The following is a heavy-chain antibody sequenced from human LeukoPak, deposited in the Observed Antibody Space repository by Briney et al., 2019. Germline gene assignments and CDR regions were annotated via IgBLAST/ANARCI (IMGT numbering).Heavy chain of an antibody. Sequence: SETLSLTCTVSGGSISSSSYYWGWIRQPPGKGLEWIGSIFYSGSTYYNPSLKSRVTISVDTSKNQFSLRLSSVTAADTAVYYCARYYRPAYYFDYWGQGALVTVSS. CDR2: IFYSGST. CDR3: ARYYRPAYYFDY. V-gene: IGHV4-39*07. J-gene: IGHJ4*02. CDR1: GGSISSSSYY. D-gene: IGHD2/OR15-2a*01.